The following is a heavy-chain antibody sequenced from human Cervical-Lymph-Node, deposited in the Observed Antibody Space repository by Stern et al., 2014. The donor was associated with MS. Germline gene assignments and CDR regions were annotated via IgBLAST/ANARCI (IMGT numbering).Heavy chain of an antibody. D-gene: IGHD3-22*01. CDR2: IYTSGST. Sequence: QLQLQESGPGLVKPSQTLSLTCTVSGGSISSGSYYWSWIRQPAGKGLEWIGRIYTSGSTDYNPSHKSRVTISVATSKNQFSMKLNSVTAADTAVYYCARQAGYYDRSAYYNYWGQGTLLTVSS. J-gene: IGHJ4*02. CDR3: ARQAGYYDRSAYYNY. CDR1: GGSISSGSYY. V-gene: IGHV4-61*02.